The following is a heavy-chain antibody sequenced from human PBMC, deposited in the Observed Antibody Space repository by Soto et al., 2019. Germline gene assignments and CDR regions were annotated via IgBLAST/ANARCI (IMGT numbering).Heavy chain of an antibody. J-gene: IGHJ3*02. CDR2: MNPNSGNT. D-gene: IGHD2-21*01. CDR3: ARPAQVAYNDAFDI. V-gene: IGHV1-8*01. Sequence: DSVKVSCKASGYTFTSYDINWVRQATGQGLEWMGWMNPNSGNTGYAQKFQGRVTMTRNTSISTAYMELSSLRSEDTAVYYCARPAQVAYNDAFDICGKETMVIVS. CDR1: GYTFTSYD.